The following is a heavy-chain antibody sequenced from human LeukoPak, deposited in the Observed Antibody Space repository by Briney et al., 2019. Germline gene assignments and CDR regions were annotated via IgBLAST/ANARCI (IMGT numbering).Heavy chain of an antibody. J-gene: IGHJ5*02. D-gene: IGHD3-22*01. CDR2: IIPIFGTA. CDR3: ARKVPNDSSGYYYRGQFDP. V-gene: IGHV1-69*06. CDR1: GGTFSSYA. Sequence: PRPSVKPSCNASGGTFSSYAISWVRQAPGQGLEWMGGIIPIFGTANYAQKCQSRATITADKSTSTAYMELSSLRSEDKAVYYCARKVPNDSSGYYYRGQFDPWGQGTLATVSS.